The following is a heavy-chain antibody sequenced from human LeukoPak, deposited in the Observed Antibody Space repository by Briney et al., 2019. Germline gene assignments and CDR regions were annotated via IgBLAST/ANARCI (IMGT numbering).Heavy chain of an antibody. D-gene: IGHD3-9*01. CDR2: ISSTTGNI. J-gene: IGHJ4*02. CDR1: GFTFSSYS. CDR3: ARSRTGYSVDY. Sequence: GGSLRLSCAASGFTFSSYSMHWVRQAPGKGLEWVSFISSTTGNIYYTDSVEGRFTTSRDNANNSLYLQMSSLRAGDTAVYYCARSRTGYSVDYWGQGTLVTVS. V-gene: IGHV3-48*01.